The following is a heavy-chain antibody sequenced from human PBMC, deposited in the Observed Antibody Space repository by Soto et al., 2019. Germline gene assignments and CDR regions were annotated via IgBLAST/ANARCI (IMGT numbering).Heavy chain of an antibody. J-gene: IGHJ4*02. Sequence: PSETLSLTCAVSGGSISNYYWSWIRQPPGKGLDWIGYIYYSGSTNYNPSLRSRVTISVDTSKNQFSLKLSSVTAADTAVYYCARSDGRYWGQGTLVTVSS. V-gene: IGHV4-59*01. CDR1: GGSISNYY. CDR3: ARSDGRY. CDR2: IYYSGST.